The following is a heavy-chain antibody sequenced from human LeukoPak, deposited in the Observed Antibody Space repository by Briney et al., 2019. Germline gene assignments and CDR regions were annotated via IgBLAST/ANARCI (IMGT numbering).Heavy chain of an antibody. CDR2: ISAYNGNT. J-gene: IGHJ6*03. V-gene: IGHV1-18*01. CDR1: GYTFTSYG. Sequence: GASVKVSCKASGYTFTSYGISWVRQAPGQGLEWMGWISAYNGNTNYARKLQGRVTMTTDTSTGTAYMGLRSLRSDDTAVYYCARRPPRITIFGVVIAADYYYYMDVWGKGTTVTVSS. D-gene: IGHD3-3*01. CDR3: ARRPPRITIFGVVIAADYYYYMDV.